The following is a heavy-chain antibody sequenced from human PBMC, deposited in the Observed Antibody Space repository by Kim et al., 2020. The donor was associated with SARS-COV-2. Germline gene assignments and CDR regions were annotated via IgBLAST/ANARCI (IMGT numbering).Heavy chain of an antibody. V-gene: IGHV3-7*03. Sequence: GGSLRLSCAASEFTFSTSWMTWVRQAPGKGLEWVASIKQDAYERYYVDSVKGRFTISRDNAKNLLYLQMNSLRPEDTAVYYCAKGVAVVPHYYYHYGMDVWGQGTTVTVSS. CDR3: AKGVAVVPHYYYHYGMDV. CDR2: IKQDAYER. D-gene: IGHD6-19*01. J-gene: IGHJ6*02. CDR1: EFTFSTSW.